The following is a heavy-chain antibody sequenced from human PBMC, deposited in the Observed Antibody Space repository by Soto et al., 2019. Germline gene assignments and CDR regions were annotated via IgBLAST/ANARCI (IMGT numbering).Heavy chain of an antibody. CDR1: GFTFSSYA. J-gene: IGHJ6*02. CDR3: AKVFGYSGYGGDTAMVTGYVPYGMDV. CDR2: ISGSGGST. Sequence: GGSLRLSCAASGFTFSSYAMSWVRQAPGKGLEWVSAISGSGGSTYYADSVKGRFTISRDNSKNTLYLQMNSLRAEDTAVYYCAKVFGYSGYGGDTAMVTGYVPYGMDVWGQGTTVTVSS. D-gene: IGHD5-18*01. V-gene: IGHV3-23*01.